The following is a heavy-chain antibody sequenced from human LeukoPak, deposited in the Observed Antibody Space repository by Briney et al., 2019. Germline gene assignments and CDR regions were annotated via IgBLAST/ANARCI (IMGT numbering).Heavy chain of an antibody. J-gene: IGHJ4*02. CDR1: GFTFSTYA. V-gene: IGHV3-23*01. D-gene: IGHD3-22*01. Sequence: GGSLRLSCAASGFTFSTYAMTWVRQAPGKELEWVSGISGSGGSTYYADSVKGRFTISRDNSKNTLYLQMNSLRAEDTAVYYCAKPRSDYYYSAFDYWGQGTLVTVSS. CDR2: ISGSGGST. CDR3: AKPRSDYYYSAFDY.